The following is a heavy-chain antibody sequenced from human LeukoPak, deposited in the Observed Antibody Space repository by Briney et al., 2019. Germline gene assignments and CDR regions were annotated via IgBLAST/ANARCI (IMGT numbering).Heavy chain of an antibody. CDR2: XXXSGGST. CDR1: GXXXXXXY. CDR3: ARVWQEYIAAADTYFDY. D-gene: IGHD6-13*01. V-gene: IGHV1-46*01. Sequence: KXXCRASGXXXXXXYXHWVRQXPXQGXEXXGXXXXSGGSTSYAQKFQGGVTITRDTSASTAYMELSSLRSEDTAVYYCARVWQEYIAAADTYFDYWGQGTLVTVSS. J-gene: IGHJ4*02.